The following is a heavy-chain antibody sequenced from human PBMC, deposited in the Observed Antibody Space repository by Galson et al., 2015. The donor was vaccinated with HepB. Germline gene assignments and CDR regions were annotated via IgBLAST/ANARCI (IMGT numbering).Heavy chain of an antibody. CDR3: AASQYYYDTTGNRGYFYFYMDF. Sequence: SVKVSCKASGDTFRFYAINWVRQAPGQGLEWLGGIIPIFNIATYAQKFQGRVTITAAESTSTAYMELSSLTYEDTALYYCAASQYYYDTTGNRGYFYFYMDFWGKGTAFAVSS. CDR2: IIPIFNIA. J-gene: IGHJ6*03. V-gene: IGHV1-69*13. D-gene: IGHD3-22*01. CDR1: GDTFRFYA.